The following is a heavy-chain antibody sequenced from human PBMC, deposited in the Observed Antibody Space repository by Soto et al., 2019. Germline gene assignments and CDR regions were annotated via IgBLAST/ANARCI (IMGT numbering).Heavy chain of an antibody. CDR1: GFIFSSYG. CDR2: IWYDGTNK. CDR3: ARGPMTTVTTWGDWYFDL. J-gene: IGHJ2*01. V-gene: IGHV3-33*01. D-gene: IGHD4-17*01. Sequence: QVQLVESGGGVVQPGRSLRLSCAKSGFIFSSYGMHWVRQGPGKGLEWVAVIWYDGTNKYYADSVNGRFTISRDDSKNTLYLQMNSLRAEDTAVYYCARGPMTTVTTWGDWYFDLWGRGTLVTVSS.